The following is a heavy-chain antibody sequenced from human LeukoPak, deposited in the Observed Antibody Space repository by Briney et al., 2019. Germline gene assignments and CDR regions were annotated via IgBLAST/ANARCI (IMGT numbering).Heavy chain of an antibody. D-gene: IGHD3-10*01. Sequence: GGSLTLSCAASGLTFSNYDMNWVRQAPGKGLEWVSSVSGSGDDTYYADSVKGRFIISRDNAKNSLYLQMNSLRAEDMALYYCAKGGVRGTYYFDYWGQGTLVTVSS. CDR2: VSGSGDDT. J-gene: IGHJ4*02. CDR3: AKGGVRGTYYFDY. V-gene: IGHV3-23*01. CDR1: GLTFSNYD.